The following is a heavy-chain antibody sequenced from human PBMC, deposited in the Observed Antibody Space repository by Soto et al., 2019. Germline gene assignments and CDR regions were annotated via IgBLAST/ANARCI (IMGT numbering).Heavy chain of an antibody. D-gene: IGHD3-3*01. J-gene: IGHJ6*02. V-gene: IGHV1-69*13. CDR3: ARGYDFWSGYRSGPYYYGMDV. CDR1: GGTFSSYA. CDR2: IIPIFGTA. Sequence: SVKVSCKASGGTFSSYAISWVRQAPGQGLEWMGGIIPIFGTANYAQKFQGRVTITADESTSTAYMELSSLRSEDTAVYYCARGYDFWSGYRSGPYYYGMDVWGQGTTVTVS.